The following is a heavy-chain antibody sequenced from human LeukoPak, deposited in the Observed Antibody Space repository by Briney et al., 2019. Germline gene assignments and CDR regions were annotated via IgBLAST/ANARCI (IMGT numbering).Heavy chain of an antibody. J-gene: IGHJ4*02. Sequence: SVKVSCKASGGTFSSYAISWVRQAPGQGLEWMGRIIPILGIANYAQKFQGRVTITADKSTSTAYMELSSLRSEDTAVYYCARGNTYYYDSSGYYSGPPFDYWGQGTLVTVSS. CDR1: GGTFSSYA. D-gene: IGHD3-22*01. CDR2: IIPILGIA. V-gene: IGHV1-69*04. CDR3: ARGNTYYYDSSGYYSGPPFDY.